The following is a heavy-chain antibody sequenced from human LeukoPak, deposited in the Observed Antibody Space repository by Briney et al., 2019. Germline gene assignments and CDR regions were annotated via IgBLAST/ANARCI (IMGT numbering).Heavy chain of an antibody. CDR2: INPNSGGT. CDR1: GYTFTGYY. CDR3: ARVVDSGYDEYSSGRGVGNWFDP. V-gene: IGHV1-2*02. J-gene: IGHJ5*02. Sequence: ASVKVSCKASGYTFTGYYMHWVRQAPGPGLEWMGWINPNSGGTNYAQKFQGRVTMTRDTSISTAYMELRSLRSDDTAVYYCARVVDSGYDEYSSGRGVGNWFDPWGQGTLVTVSS. D-gene: IGHD5-12*01.